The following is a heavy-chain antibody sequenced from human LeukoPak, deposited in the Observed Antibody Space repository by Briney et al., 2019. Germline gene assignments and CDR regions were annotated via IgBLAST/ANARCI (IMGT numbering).Heavy chain of an antibody. Sequence: GGSLRLSCAASGYTFYNYAVTWVRQAPGKGLEWVSSISHDGASTHYADFVKGRFTISRDNSKNTVFLQMDSLRAEDTAVYFCAKYGSGQLWLLGWYFDFWGRGTLVSVSS. J-gene: IGHJ2*01. CDR2: ISHDGAST. D-gene: IGHD3-16*01. CDR3: AKYGSGQLWLLGWYFDF. CDR1: GYTFYNYA. V-gene: IGHV3-23*01.